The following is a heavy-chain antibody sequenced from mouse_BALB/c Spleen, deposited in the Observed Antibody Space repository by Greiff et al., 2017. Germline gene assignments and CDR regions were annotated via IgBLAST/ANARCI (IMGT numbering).Heavy chain of an antibody. CDR3: ARGQEGLYYFDD. CDR2: ISSGGST. Sequence: EVKVVESGGGLVKPGGSLKLSCAASGFTFSSYAMSWVRQTPEKRLEWVASISSGGSTYYPDSVKGRFTISRDNARNILYLQMSSLRSEDTAMYYCARGQEGLYYFDDWGQGTTLTVSS. J-gene: IGHJ2*01. V-gene: IGHV5-6-5*01. CDR1: GFTFSSYA. D-gene: IGHD3-1*01.